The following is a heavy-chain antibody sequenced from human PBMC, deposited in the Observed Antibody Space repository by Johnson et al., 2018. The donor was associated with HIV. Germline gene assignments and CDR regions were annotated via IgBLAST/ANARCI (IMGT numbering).Heavy chain of an antibody. Sequence: VQLVESGGVVVQPGGSLRLSCAASGFTFDDYTMHWVRQAPGKGLEWVSLISWDGGSTYYADSVKGRFTISRDNSKNSLYLQMNSLRTEDTALYYCAKDTFSGSYFRAFDAFDIWGQGTMVTVSS. V-gene: IGHV3-43*01. CDR2: ISWDGGST. CDR1: GFTFDDYT. CDR3: AKDTFSGSYFRAFDAFDI. J-gene: IGHJ3*02. D-gene: IGHD3-10*01.